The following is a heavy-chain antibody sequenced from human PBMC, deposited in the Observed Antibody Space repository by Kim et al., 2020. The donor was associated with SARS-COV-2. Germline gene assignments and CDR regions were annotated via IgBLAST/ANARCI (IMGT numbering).Heavy chain of an antibody. CDR3: ARDREGATTYLGYFDY. CDR2: IYYSGST. Sequence: SETLSLTCTVSGGSISSGGYYWSWIRQHPGKGLEWIGYIYYSGSTYYNPSLKSRVTISVDTSKNQFSLKLSSVTAADTAVYYCARDREGATTYLGYFDYWGQGTLVTVSS. J-gene: IGHJ4*02. D-gene: IGHD1-26*01. V-gene: IGHV4-31*03. CDR1: GGSISSGGYY.